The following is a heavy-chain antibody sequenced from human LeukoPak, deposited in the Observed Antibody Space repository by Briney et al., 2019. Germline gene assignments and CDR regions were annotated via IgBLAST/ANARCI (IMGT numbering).Heavy chain of an antibody. CDR3: AKEMGRHCGGDYDY. D-gene: IGHD2-21*01. CDR2: ISGSGGST. Sequence: GGSLRLSCAASGVTFSSDAMSWGRQAPGKGLEWGSAISGSGGSTSYADSVTGRFTISKYNSKNTLYLQMNSLRAEDTAVYYCAKEMGRHCGGDYDYWGQGTLVTVSS. J-gene: IGHJ4*02. V-gene: IGHV3-23*01. CDR1: GVTFSSDA.